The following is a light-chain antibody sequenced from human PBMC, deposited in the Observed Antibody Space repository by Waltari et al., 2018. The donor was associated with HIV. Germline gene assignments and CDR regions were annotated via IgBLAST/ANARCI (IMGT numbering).Light chain of an antibody. CDR1: QGISNY. Sequence: EIQMTQSPSYLSASVGDRVPITCRASQGISNYLAWYQQKPGKVPKLLIYAASTLQSGVPSRFSGSGSGTDFTLTISSLQPEDVATYYCQKYNSAPWTFGQGTKVEIK. V-gene: IGKV1-27*01. CDR2: AAS. J-gene: IGKJ1*01. CDR3: QKYNSAPWT.